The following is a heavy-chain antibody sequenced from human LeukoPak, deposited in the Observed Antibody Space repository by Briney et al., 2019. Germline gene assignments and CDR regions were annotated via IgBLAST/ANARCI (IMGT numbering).Heavy chain of an antibody. J-gene: IGHJ6*03. V-gene: IGHV3-53*01. CDR3: ARDRGIYCSSTSCPYYYYYYMDV. CDR1: GFTFSDYY. Sequence: PGGSLRLSCAASGFTFSDYYMSWIRQAPGKGLEWVSVIYSGGSTYYADSVKGRFTISRDNSKNTLYLQMNSLRAEDTAVYYCARDRGIYCSSTSCPYYYYYYMDVWGKGTTVTVSS. CDR2: IYSGGST. D-gene: IGHD2-2*01.